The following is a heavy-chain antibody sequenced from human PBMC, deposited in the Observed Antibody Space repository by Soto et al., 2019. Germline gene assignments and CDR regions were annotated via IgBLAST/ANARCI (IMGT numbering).Heavy chain of an antibody. D-gene: IGHD4-17*01. CDR2: ISYDGSSK. V-gene: IGHV3-30-3*01. Sequence: GGSLRLSCAASGFTFSSYAMSWVRQAPGKGLEWVAVISYDGSSKYYADSVKGRFTISRDNSKNTLYLQVNSLRVEDTAVYYCARAYGDYGTSDVWGQGTTVTVSS. CDR3: ARAYGDYGTSDV. J-gene: IGHJ6*02. CDR1: GFTFSSYA.